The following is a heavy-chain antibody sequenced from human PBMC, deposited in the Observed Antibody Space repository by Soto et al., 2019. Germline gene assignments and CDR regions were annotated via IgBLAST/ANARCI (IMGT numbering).Heavy chain of an antibody. D-gene: IGHD3-22*01. Sequence: ASVKVSCKASGYTFTSYGISWVRQAPGQGLEWMGWISAYNGNTNYAQKLQGRVTMTTDTSTSTAYMELRSLRSDDTAVYYCAREYYYDSSGYYHPGVAFDIWGQGTMVTVSS. J-gene: IGHJ3*02. V-gene: IGHV1-18*01. CDR3: AREYYYDSSGYYHPGVAFDI. CDR2: ISAYNGNT. CDR1: GYTFTSYG.